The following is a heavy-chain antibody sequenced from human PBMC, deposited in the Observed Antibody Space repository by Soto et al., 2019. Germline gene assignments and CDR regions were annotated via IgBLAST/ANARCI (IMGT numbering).Heavy chain of an antibody. D-gene: IGHD3-22*01. CDR2: ISAYDGLT. V-gene: IGHV1-18*01. Sequence: QVQLVQSAAEVKKPGASVKVSCKTSGYIFTNYGISWVRQAPGQGLEWMGWISAYDGLTNHSQKFQGRVTMTTDTTTSTAYMELSSLSSDDAAVYYCARVRYHDTSGYYDVDYWGQGTLVTVSS. J-gene: IGHJ4*02. CDR3: ARVRYHDTSGYYDVDY. CDR1: GYIFTNYG.